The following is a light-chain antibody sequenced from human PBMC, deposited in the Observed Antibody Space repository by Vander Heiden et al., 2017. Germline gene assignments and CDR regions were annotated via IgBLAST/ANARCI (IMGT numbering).Light chain of an antibody. J-gene: IGKJ2*01. CDR3: QQYNNWPPST. CDR1: QSVSSN. CDR2: GAS. Sequence: EIVMTQSPATLSVSPGERATLSCRASQSVSSNLAWYQQKPGQAPRLLIYGASTRATGIPARFSGSGYGKEFTLTISSRQSEDFAVYYCQQYNNWPPSTFGQGTKMEIK. V-gene: IGKV3-15*01.